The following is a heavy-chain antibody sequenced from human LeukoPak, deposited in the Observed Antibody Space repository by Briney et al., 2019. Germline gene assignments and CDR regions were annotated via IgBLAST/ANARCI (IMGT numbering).Heavy chain of an antibody. CDR1: GFTFSSYA. D-gene: IGHD1-26*01. J-gene: IGHJ3*02. CDR3: ALSGSYDDAFDI. CDR2: ISGSGGST. V-gene: IGHV3-23*01. Sequence: GGSLRLSCAASGFTFSSYAMSWVRQAPGKGLEWVSAISGSGGSTYYADSVKGRFTISRDNSKNTLYLQMSSLRAEDTAVYYCALSGSYDDAFDIWGQGTMVTVSS.